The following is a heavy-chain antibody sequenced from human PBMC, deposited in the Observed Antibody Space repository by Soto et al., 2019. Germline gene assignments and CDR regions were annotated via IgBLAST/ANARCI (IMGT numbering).Heavy chain of an antibody. Sequence: SETLSVTCTVADGSISSSSYYWGWIRQPPGKGLEWIGSIYYSGSTYYNPSLKSRVTISVDTSKNQFSLKLSSVTAADTAVYYCARHASHQQLVPFDYWGQGTLVTVSS. J-gene: IGHJ4*02. CDR1: DGSISSSSYY. CDR2: IYYSGST. D-gene: IGHD6-13*01. CDR3: ARHASHQQLVPFDY. V-gene: IGHV4-39*01.